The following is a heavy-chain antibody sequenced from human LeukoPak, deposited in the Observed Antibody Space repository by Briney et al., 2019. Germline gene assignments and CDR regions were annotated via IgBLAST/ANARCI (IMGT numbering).Heavy chain of an antibody. CDR1: GFTFSTYE. V-gene: IGHV3-48*03. J-gene: IGHJ5*02. CDR3: ARSGDILTGPLFDP. D-gene: IGHD3-9*01. CDR2: ISSSGSTI. Sequence: GGSLRLSCAASGFTFSTYEMNWVRQAPGKGLEWVSFISSSGSTIYYADSVKGRFTISRDNAKNSLYLQMNSLRAEDTALYYCARSGDILTGPLFDPWGQGTLVTVSS.